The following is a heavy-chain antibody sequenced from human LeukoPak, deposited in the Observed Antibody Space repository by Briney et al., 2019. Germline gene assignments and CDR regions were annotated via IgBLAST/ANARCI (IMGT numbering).Heavy chain of an antibody. D-gene: IGHD2-15*01. J-gene: IGHJ4*02. V-gene: IGHV4-59*08. CDR3: ARNEPDCSGGSCLVDY. Sequence: SETLSLTCTVSGGSISSYYWSWIRQPPGKGLEWIGYIYYSGSTNYNPSLKSRVTISVDTSKNQFSLKLSSVAAADTAVYYCARNEPDCSGGSCLVDYWGQGTLVTVSS. CDR2: IYYSGST. CDR1: GGSISSYY.